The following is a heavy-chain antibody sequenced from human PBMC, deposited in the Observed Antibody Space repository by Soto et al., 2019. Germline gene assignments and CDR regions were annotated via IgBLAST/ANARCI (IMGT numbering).Heavy chain of an antibody. CDR2: IIPILGIA. J-gene: IGHJ6*03. CDR1: GGTFSSYT. CDR3: ASEEGVTAMVTKGYYYYYYMDV. Sequence: SVKVSCKASGGTFSSYTISWVRQAPGQGLEWMGRIIPILGIANYAQKFQGRVTITADKSTSTAYMELSSLRSEDTAVYYCASEEGVTAMVTKGYYYYYYMDVWGKGTTVTVSS. V-gene: IGHV1-69*02. D-gene: IGHD5-18*01.